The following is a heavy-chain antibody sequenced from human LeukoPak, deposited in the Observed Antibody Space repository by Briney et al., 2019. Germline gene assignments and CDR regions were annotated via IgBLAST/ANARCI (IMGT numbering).Heavy chain of an antibody. J-gene: IGHJ4*02. CDR1: GGSISSYY. CDR2: TYYSGST. V-gene: IGHV4-59*01. D-gene: IGHD3-10*01. CDR3: ARLGCYWGAFDY. Sequence: PSETLSLTCTVSGGSISSYYWSWIRQPPGKGLEWIGYTYYSGSTNYNPSLKSRVTISVDTSKNQFSLKLSSVTAADTAVYYCARLGCYWGAFDYWGQGTLVTVSS.